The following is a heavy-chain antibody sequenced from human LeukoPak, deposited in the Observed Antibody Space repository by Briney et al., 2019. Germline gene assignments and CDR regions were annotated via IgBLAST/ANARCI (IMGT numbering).Heavy chain of an antibody. D-gene: IGHD3-10*01. Sequence: SETLSLTCTVSGGSISSGDYYWSWIRQPPGKGLEWIGYIYYSGSTYHNPSLKSRVTISVDTSKNQFSLKLSSVTAADTVVYYCARHGSYCFDSWGQGTLVTVSS. CDR1: GGSISSGDYY. J-gene: IGHJ4*02. V-gene: IGHV4-30-4*01. CDR3: ARHGSYCFDS. CDR2: IYYSGST.